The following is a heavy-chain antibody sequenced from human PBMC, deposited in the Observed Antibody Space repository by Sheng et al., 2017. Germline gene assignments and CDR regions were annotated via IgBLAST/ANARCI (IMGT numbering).Heavy chain of an antibody. V-gene: IGHV3-33*01. Sequence: QVQLVESGGGLVQPGRSLRLSCAASGFTFSTYGMHWVRQAPGKGLEWVAVIWYDGSDKYYADSVKGRFTISRDNSKNTLYLQMNSLRAEDTAVYYCARGGGDYYYYMNVWGQGTTVTVSS. CDR1: GFTFSTYG. CDR3: ARGGGDYYYYMNV. J-gene: IGHJ6*03. D-gene: IGHD2-21*01. CDR2: IWYDGSDK.